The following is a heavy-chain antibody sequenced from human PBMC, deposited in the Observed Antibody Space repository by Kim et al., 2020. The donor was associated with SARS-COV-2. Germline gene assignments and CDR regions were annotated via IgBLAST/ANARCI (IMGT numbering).Heavy chain of an antibody. CDR1: GGSISSSSYY. V-gene: IGHV4-39*01. CDR3: AVTAMVTLGFDY. D-gene: IGHD5-18*01. CDR2: IYYSGST. J-gene: IGHJ4*02. Sequence: SETLSLTCTVSGGSISSSSYYWGWIRQPPGKGLEWIGSIYYSGSTYYNPSLKSRVTISVDTSKNQFSLKLSSVTAADTAVYYFAVTAMVTLGFDYWGQGT.